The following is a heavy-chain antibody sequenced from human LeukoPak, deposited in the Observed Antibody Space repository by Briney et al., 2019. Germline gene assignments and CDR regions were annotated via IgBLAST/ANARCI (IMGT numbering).Heavy chain of an antibody. D-gene: IGHD6-6*01. J-gene: IGHJ4*02. CDR2: ISSSSSTI. CDR1: GFTFSSYS. V-gene: IGHV3-48*01. CDR3: ARDLRYSSSV. Sequence: GGSLRLSSAASGFTFSSYSMNWVRRAPGKGLEWVSYISSSSSTIYYADSVKGRFTISRDNAKNSLYLQMNSLRAEDTAVYYCARDLRYSSSVGGQGTLVTVSS.